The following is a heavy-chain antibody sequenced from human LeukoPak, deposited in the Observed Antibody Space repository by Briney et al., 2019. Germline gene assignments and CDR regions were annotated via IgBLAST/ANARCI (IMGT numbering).Heavy chain of an antibody. CDR1: GFTFDDYA. D-gene: IGHD3-10*01. CDR2: ISWNSGSI. CDR3: AGYYGFGY. J-gene: IGHJ4*02. Sequence: PGGSLRLSCATSGFTFDDYAMHWVRQAPGKGLEWVSGISWNSGSIGYADSVKGRFTISRDNAKNSLYLQMNSLRAEDTAVYYCAGYYGFGYWGQGTLVTVSS. V-gene: IGHV3-9*01.